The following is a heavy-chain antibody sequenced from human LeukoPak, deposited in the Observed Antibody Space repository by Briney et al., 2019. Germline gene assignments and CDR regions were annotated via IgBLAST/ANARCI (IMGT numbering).Heavy chain of an antibody. Sequence: GGSLRLSCAASGFTFSSYGMHWVRQAPGKGLEWVAFIRYDGSNKYYADSVKGRFTISRDNSKNTLYLQMNSLRAEDTALYYCAREDYYGSGSSHTKYWGQGTLVTVSS. D-gene: IGHD3-10*01. CDR3: AREDYYGSGSSHTKY. J-gene: IGHJ4*02. CDR2: IRYDGSNK. V-gene: IGHV3-30*02. CDR1: GFTFSSYG.